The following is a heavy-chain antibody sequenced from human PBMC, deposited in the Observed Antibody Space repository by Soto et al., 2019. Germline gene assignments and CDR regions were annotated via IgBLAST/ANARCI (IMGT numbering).Heavy chain of an antibody. Sequence: QVQLVXSXXXXXXXGASVKVSCKASGYTFTSYDINWVRQATGQGLEWMGWMNPNSGNTGYAQKFQGRVTMTRNTATSTAYMELSSLRSEDTAVYYYAREVGARRLDYWGQGTLVTVSS. CDR2: MNPNSGNT. J-gene: IGHJ4*02. CDR1: GYTFTSYD. D-gene: IGHD1-26*01. CDR3: AREVGARRLDY. V-gene: IGHV1-8*01.